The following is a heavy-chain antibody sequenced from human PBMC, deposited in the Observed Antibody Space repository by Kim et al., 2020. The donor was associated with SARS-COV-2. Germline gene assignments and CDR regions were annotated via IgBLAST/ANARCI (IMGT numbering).Heavy chain of an antibody. V-gene: IGHV3-33*01. CDR1: GFTFSSYG. Sequence: GGSLRLSCAASGFTFSSYGMHWVRQAPGKGLEWVAVIWYDGSNKYYADSVKGRFTISRDNSKNTLYLQMNSLRAEDTAVYYCARGPLWFREDAFDIWGQGTMVTVSS. J-gene: IGHJ3*02. CDR3: ARGPLWFREDAFDI. D-gene: IGHD3-10*01. CDR2: IWYDGSNK.